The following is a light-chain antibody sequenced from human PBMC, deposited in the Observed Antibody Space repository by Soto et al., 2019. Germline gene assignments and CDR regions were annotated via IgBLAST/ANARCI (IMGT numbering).Light chain of an antibody. CDR2: DVN. J-gene: IGLJ1*01. CDR3: SSYTSSATYL. CDR1: SSDVGGYNY. V-gene: IGLV2-14*03. Sequence: QSALTQPASVSGSPGQSITLSCTGTSSDVGGYNYVNWYQQDPGKAPKLLIFDVNNRPSGVSNRFSGSKSGNTASLTISGLQPEDEADYFCSSYTSSATYLFGTGTKLTVL.